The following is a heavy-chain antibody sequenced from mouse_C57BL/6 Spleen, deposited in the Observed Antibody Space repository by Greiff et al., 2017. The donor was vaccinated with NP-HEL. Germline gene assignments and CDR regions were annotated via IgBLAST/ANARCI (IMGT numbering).Heavy chain of an antibody. J-gene: IGHJ2*01. CDR2: INPGSGGT. D-gene: IGHD1-1*01. Sequence: VQLQQSGAELVRPGTSVKVSCKASGYAFTNYLIEWVKQRPGQGLEWIGVINPGSGGTNYNEKFKGKATLTADKSSSTAYMQLSSLTSEDSAVYFCARSYGPIYYYGSSFDYWGQGTTLTVSS. CDR3: ARSYGPIYYYGSSFDY. CDR1: GYAFTNYL. V-gene: IGHV1-54*01.